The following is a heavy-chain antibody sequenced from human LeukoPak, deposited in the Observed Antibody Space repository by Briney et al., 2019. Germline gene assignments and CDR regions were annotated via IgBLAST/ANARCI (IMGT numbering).Heavy chain of an antibody. J-gene: IGHJ6*02. CDR1: GYTFTGYY. CDR2: INPNSGGT. V-gene: IGHV1-2*02. Sequence: ASVKVSCKASGYTFTGYYMHWVRQAPGQGLEWMGWINPNSGGTNYAQKFQGRVTMTTDTSTSTAYMELRSLRSDDTAVYYCARDLDPRYDSSGYYYGAYYYGMDVWGQGTTVTVSS. CDR3: ARDLDPRYDSSGYYYGAYYYGMDV. D-gene: IGHD3-22*01.